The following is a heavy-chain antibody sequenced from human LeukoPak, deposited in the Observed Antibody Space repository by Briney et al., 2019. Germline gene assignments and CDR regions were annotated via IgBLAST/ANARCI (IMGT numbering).Heavy chain of an antibody. CDR1: AYTFTGYY. V-gene: IGHV1-2*02. Sequence: GASVKVSCKASAYTFTGYYMHWVRQAPGQGLEWMGWINPNSGGTNYAQKFQGRVTMTRDTSSTTAYMELSRLRSDDTAVYYCARLVVISTTSEYFQEWGQGTLVIVSS. D-gene: IGHD3-22*01. J-gene: IGHJ1*01. CDR3: ARLVVISTTSEYFQE. CDR2: INPNSGGT.